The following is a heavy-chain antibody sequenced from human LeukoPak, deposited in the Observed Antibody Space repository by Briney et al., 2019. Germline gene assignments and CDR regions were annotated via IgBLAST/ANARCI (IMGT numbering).Heavy chain of an antibody. J-gene: IGHJ4*02. D-gene: IGHD6-13*01. CDR1: GFTFTNYG. V-gene: IGHV3-33*06. CDR3: AKRAAAGTEYYFDY. Sequence: GGSLRLSCTTSGFTFTNYGINWVRQAPGKGLEWVAAIWYDGSKTSYTDSVKGRFTVSRDISKNTVYLQMNGLKAEDTAVYYCAKRAAAGTEYYFDYWGQGTLVTVSS. CDR2: IWYDGSKT.